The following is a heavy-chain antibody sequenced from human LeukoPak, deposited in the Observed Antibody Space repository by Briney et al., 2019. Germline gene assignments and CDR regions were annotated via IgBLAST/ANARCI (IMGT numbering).Heavy chain of an antibody. D-gene: IGHD4/OR15-4a*01. J-gene: IGHJ4*02. Sequence: ASVKVSCKASGYTFTDYYVHWVRLVPGQGLEWMGRISPNSGATNYAEKFRGRVTMARDTSINTVYMEMSSLRSDDTAVYYCARDLWGWGSDYLDYWGQGTLVTVSS. CDR1: GYTFTDYY. CDR2: ISPNSGAT. CDR3: ARDLWGWGSDYLDY. V-gene: IGHV1-2*06.